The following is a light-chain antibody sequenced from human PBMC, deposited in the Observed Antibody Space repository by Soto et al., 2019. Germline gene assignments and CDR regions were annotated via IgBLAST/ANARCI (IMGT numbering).Light chain of an antibody. CDR2: DAS. V-gene: IGKV3-15*01. Sequence: EIVMTQSPATLSVSPGERATLSCRASQSVRSNYLAWYQQKPGQAPRLLIYDASTRATGIPARFSGSGSGTELPLTISSLQSEDLAVYFCQQYSDWPLTFGPWTKVDI. CDR3: QQYSDWPLT. CDR1: QSVRSN. J-gene: IGKJ3*01.